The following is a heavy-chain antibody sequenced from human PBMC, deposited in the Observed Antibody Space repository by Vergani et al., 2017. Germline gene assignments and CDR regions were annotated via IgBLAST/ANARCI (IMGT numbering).Heavy chain of an antibody. J-gene: IGHJ2*01. D-gene: IGHD6-13*01. V-gene: IGHV3-74*01. CDR3: VKDIAASGNYWYFDL. CDR1: GFTFSRHW. Sequence: EVQLVKSGGGLVQPGGSLRLSCAASGFTFSRHWMHWVRQAPGKGLVWVSGINWNSDSIAYADSVKGRFTISRDNAKNSLYLQMNSLRAVDTALYYCVKDIAASGNYWYFDLWGRGTLVTVSS. CDR2: INWNSDSI.